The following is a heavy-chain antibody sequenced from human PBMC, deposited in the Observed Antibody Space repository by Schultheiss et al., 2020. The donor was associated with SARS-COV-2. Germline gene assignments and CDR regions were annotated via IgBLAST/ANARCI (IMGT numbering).Heavy chain of an antibody. CDR3: VRDRSWWTPYNCFDL. J-gene: IGHJ5*02. CDR1: GFTFGTYN. D-gene: IGHD2-15*01. Sequence: GSLRLSCAASGFTFGTYNMHWVRQAPGKGLEWVAGISYEGSKTYYADSMQGRFTVSRDNANNSLYLQMHSLRAEDTAVYYCVRDRSWWTPYNCFDLWGRGTLVTVSS. CDR2: ISYEGSKT. V-gene: IGHV3-30*03.